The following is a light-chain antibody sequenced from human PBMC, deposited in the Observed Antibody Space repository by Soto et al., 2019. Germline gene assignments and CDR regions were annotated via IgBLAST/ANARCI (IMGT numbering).Light chain of an antibody. J-gene: IGKJ5*01. CDR2: GAS. CDR3: QQYGSSPIT. V-gene: IGKV3-20*01. Sequence: ELVMTRSPATLSVSPGERAPLSCRASQSVSNKLAWYQQKPGQAPRLLIYGASTRATGIPDRFSAGGPGKNFPLPISRLNPEDLAVYYCQQYGSSPITFGQGTRRE. CDR1: QSVSNK.